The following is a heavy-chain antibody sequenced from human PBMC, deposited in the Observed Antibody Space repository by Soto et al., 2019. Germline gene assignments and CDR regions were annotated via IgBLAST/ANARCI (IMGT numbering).Heavy chain of an antibody. Sequence: EVQVVESGGGLVQPGGSLRLSCAASGFTFSSHWMHWVRQVPGKGLVWVSRVNNDGSSTIYADSVKGRFTTSRDNAKNTVYLQMPSLRAEDTAMYYCVRDRPHNWFDPWGQGTLVTVSS. CDR2: VNNDGSST. CDR3: VRDRPHNWFDP. J-gene: IGHJ5*02. V-gene: IGHV3-74*01. CDR1: GFTFSSHW.